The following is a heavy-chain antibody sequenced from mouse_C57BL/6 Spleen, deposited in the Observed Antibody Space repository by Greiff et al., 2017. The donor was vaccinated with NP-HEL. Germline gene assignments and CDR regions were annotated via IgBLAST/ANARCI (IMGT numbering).Heavy chain of an antibody. D-gene: IGHD2-5*01. CDR3: ARQGSYSNYGFAY. CDR2: IWSDGST. Sequence: QVQLKQSGPGLVAPSQSLSITCTVSGFSLTSYGVHWVRQPPGKGLQWLVVIWSDGSTTYNSALKSSLSISKDNSKSQVVLKMISLQTDDTAMDYCARQGSYSNYGFAYWGQGTLVTVSA. CDR1: GFSLTSYG. J-gene: IGHJ3*01. V-gene: IGHV2-6-1*01.